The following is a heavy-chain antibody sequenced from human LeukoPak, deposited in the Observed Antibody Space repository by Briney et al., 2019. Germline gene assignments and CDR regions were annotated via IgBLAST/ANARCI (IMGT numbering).Heavy chain of an antibody. J-gene: IGHJ5*02. Sequence: PSETLSLTCTVSGGSISSYYWSWIRQPPGKGLEWIGYIYGSGSTNYNPSLKSRVTISVDTSKNQFSLKLSSVTAADTAVYYCARSRGVAATEFDPWGQGTLVTVSS. V-gene: IGHV4-59*08. CDR3: ARSRGVAATEFDP. CDR2: IYGSGST. CDR1: GGSISSYY. D-gene: IGHD2-15*01.